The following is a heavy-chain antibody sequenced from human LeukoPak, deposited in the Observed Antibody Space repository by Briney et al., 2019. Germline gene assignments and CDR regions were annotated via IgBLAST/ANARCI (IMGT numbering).Heavy chain of an antibody. J-gene: IGHJ4*02. Sequence: PGGSLRLSCAASGFTVSSNYMSWVRQAPGKGLEWVSVIYSGGSTYYADSVKGRFTIPRDNSKNPLYLQMNSLRAEDTAVYYCASWREASASRGYFDYWGQGTLVTVSS. CDR1: GFTVSSNY. D-gene: IGHD1-1*01. V-gene: IGHV3-53*01. CDR2: IYSGGST. CDR3: ASWREASASRGYFDY.